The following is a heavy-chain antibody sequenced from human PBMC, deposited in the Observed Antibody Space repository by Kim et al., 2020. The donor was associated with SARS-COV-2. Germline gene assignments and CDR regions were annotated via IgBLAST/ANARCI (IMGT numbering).Heavy chain of an antibody. Sequence: SYAQKFQGRVTMTRDTSTSTVYMELSSLRSEDTAVYYCAREAQWLYGMDVWGQGTTVTVSS. V-gene: IGHV1-46*01. CDR3: AREAQWLYGMDV. D-gene: IGHD6-19*01. J-gene: IGHJ6*02.